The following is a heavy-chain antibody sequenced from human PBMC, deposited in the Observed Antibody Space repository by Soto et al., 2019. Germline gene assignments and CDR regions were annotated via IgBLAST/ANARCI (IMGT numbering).Heavy chain of an antibody. CDR1: GSTIDDYA. V-gene: IGHV3-9*01. J-gene: IGHJ3*02. CDR3: ASWLQREHAYDI. CDR2: IFWVGGGT. Sequence: EVQVVESGGGLVQPGGSLTLSCVVSGSTIDDYAIHWVRQVPGKGLEWVSGIFWVGGGTGYADSVKGRFTISRDHFNNTVYLQMNDLRHDDTALYFCASWLQREHAYDIWGLGTMVTVSS. D-gene: IGHD1-1*01.